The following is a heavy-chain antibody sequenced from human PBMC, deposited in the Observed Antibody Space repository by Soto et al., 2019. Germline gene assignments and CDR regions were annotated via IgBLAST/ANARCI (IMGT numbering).Heavy chain of an antibody. Sequence: PSDTLSLTCTVSGGSISIYYWSWIRQPPGKGLEWIGYIYYSGSTNYNPSLKSRVTISVDTSKNQFSLKLSSVTAADTAVYYCARHLSNYDYYYYYMDVWGKGTTVTVSS. CDR1: GGSISIYY. CDR3: ARHLSNYDYYYYYMDV. CDR2: IYYSGST. J-gene: IGHJ6*03. V-gene: IGHV4-59*08. D-gene: IGHD4-4*01.